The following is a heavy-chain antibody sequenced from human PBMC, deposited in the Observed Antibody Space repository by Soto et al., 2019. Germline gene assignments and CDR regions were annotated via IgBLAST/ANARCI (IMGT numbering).Heavy chain of an antibody. CDR1: GYTFTGYY. CDR3: ARGLGGSGYYVGGCYFDY. J-gene: IGHJ4*02. CDR2: INPNSGGT. V-gene: IGHV1-2*04. D-gene: IGHD2-15*01. Sequence: QVQLVQSGAEVKKPGASVKVSCKASGYTFTGYYMHWVRQAPGQGLEWMGWINPNSGGTNYAQKFHGWVTMTMDTSISTAYMEVSRLRSDDTAVYYCARGLGGSGYYVGGCYFDYWGQGTLVTVSS.